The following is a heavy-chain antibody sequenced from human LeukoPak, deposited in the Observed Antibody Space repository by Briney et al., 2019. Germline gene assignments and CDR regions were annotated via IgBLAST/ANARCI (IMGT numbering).Heavy chain of an antibody. CDR2: IRYDGSNQ. J-gene: IGHJ3*02. CDR3: ARVRYLWAFGI. V-gene: IGHV3-30*02. Sequence: GGSLRLSCAASGFTFTSYGMNWVRQAPGKGLEWVAFIRYDGSNQYYADSVKGRFTISRDNAKNSLYLQMNSLRAEDTAVYYCARVRYLWAFGIWGQGTMVTVSS. D-gene: IGHD2/OR15-2a*01. CDR1: GFTFTSYG.